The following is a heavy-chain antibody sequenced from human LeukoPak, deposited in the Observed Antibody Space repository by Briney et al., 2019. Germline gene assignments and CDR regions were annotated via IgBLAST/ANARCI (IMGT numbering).Heavy chain of an antibody. V-gene: IGHV3-23*01. CDR2: SSGSGGSK. Sequence: GRSLRLSCAASALTFSSYAMSWARQAPGKGLEWVSGSSGSGGSKYFADSVKGRFTISRDNSKNTLYLQMNSLRAEDTAVYYCAKGPQSTYYYYMDVWGKGTTVTVSS. J-gene: IGHJ6*03. CDR1: ALTFSSYA. CDR3: AKGPQSTYYYYMDV. D-gene: IGHD2-2*01.